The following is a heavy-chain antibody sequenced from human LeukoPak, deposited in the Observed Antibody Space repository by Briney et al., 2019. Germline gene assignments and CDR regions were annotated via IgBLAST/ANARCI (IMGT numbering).Heavy chain of an antibody. V-gene: IGHV3-21*01. Sequence: GGSLRLSCAASRFTFSSYAMNWVRQAPGKGLEWVSSISSSSSYIYYADSVKGRFTISRDNAKNSLYLQMNSLRAEDTAVYYCARGPIAARSAHYYYGMDVWGQGTTVTVSS. CDR2: ISSSSSYI. CDR3: ARGPIAARSAHYYYGMDV. D-gene: IGHD6-6*01. J-gene: IGHJ6*02. CDR1: RFTFSSYA.